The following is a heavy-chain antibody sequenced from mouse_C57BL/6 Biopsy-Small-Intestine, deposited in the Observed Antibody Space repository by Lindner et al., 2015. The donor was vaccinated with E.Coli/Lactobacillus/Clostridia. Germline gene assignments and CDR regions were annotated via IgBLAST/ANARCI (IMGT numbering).Heavy chain of an antibody. CDR3: ARGREDGYNIKAPRFDY. D-gene: IGHD2-3*01. Sequence: SVKVSCKASGHTYRSYAISWVRQAPGQGLEWMGRIIPIHGIVNYAPNFYSRLTITADQSTSTAYMELTSLRSEDTAVYYCARGREDGYNIKAPRFDYWGQGTLVNVS. J-gene: IGHJ3*01. V-gene: IGHV1-81*01. CDR2: IIPIHGIV. CDR1: GHTYRSYA.